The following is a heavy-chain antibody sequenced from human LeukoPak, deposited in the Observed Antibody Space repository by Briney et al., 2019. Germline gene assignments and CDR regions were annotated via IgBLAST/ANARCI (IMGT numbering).Heavy chain of an antibody. D-gene: IGHD3-3*01. CDR2: ISGSGGST. CDR3: AKDLGSIFGVVTYYFDY. J-gene: IGHJ4*02. CDR1: GFTFSSYA. V-gene: IGHV3-23*01. Sequence: GGSLRLSCAASGFTFSSYAMSWVRQAPGKGLEGVSAISGSGGSTYYADSVKGRFTISRDNSKNTLYLQMNSLRAEDTAVYYCAKDLGSIFGVVTYYFDYWGQGTLVTVSS.